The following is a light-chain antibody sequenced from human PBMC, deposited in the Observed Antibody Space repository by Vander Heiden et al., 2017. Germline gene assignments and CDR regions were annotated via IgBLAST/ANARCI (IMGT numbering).Light chain of an antibody. Sequence: EFVLTPSPATLSLSPGERATLSCRASQSVSSYLAWYQQKPGQAPRLLIYDASNRATGIPARFSGSGSGTDFTLTISSLEPEDFAVYYCQQRSNWPRTFGQGTKLEIK. CDR2: DAS. CDR3: QQRSNWPRT. V-gene: IGKV3-11*01. J-gene: IGKJ2*01. CDR1: QSVSSY.